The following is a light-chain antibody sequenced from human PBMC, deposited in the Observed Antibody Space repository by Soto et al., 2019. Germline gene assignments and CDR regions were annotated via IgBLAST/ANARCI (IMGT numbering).Light chain of an antibody. Sequence: EMVMTQSPATLSVSPGERATLSCRASQTLSSNLAWYQQKPGQAPTLLIYGASIRATGVPARFSGSGSGTDFTLTIDSLQSEDVADYYCQQYFRWPPWTFGQGTKVDIK. V-gene: IGKV3-15*01. J-gene: IGKJ1*01. CDR3: QQYFRWPPWT. CDR1: QTLSSN. CDR2: GAS.